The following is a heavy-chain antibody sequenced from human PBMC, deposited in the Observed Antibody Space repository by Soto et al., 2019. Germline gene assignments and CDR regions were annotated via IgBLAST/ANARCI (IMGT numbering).Heavy chain of an antibody. V-gene: IGHV5-10-1*01. CDR1: GYSFTSYG. CDR2: IDPSDSYT. J-gene: IGHJ6*02. Sequence: XESLKISFKSSGYSFTSYGISWVRQIPGKGLEWMGRIDPSDSYTNYSPSFQGHVTISADKSISTAYLQWSSLKASDTAMYYCARNSGVVVAAVYGMDVWGQGTTVTVSS. CDR3: ARNSGVVVAAVYGMDV. D-gene: IGHD2-15*01.